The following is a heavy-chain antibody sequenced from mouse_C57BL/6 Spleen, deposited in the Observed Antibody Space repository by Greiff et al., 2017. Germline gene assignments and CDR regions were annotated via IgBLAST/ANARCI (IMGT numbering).Heavy chain of an antibody. D-gene: IGHD1-1*01. CDR1: GYTFTDYY. Sequence: VKLQESGAELVRPGASVKLSCKASGYTFTDYYINWVKQRPGQGLEWIARIYPGSGNTYYNEKFKGKATLTAEKSSSTAYMQLSSLTSEDSAVYFCAREGSSYRWYFDVWGTGTTVTVSS. V-gene: IGHV1-76*01. J-gene: IGHJ1*03. CDR2: IYPGSGNT. CDR3: AREGSSYRWYFDV.